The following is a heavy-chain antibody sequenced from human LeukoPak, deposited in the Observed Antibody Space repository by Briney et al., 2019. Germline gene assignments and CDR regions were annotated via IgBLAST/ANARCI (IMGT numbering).Heavy chain of an antibody. CDR2: INPNSGGT. J-gene: IGHJ4*02. V-gene: IGHV1-2*02. Sequence: ASVKVSCKASGYTFTGYFIHWVRQAPGQGLEWMGWINPNSGGTKYAQKFQGRVTMTRDTSISTAYMELSRLRSDDTAVYYCARAFSDYDILTGRDYWGQGTLVTVSS. D-gene: IGHD3-9*01. CDR3: ARAFSDYDILTGRDY. CDR1: GYTFTGYF.